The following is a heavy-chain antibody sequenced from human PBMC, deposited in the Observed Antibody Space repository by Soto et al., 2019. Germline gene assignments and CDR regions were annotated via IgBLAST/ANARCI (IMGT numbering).Heavy chain of an antibody. CDR1: GFTFSSYG. Sequence: RGSLRLSCAASGFTFSSYGLTWVRQAPGKGLEWVSFSSATGAGTYYADSVKGRFTISRDNSKNTLYLQMNSLRAEDTAVYYCAKTTGYSSGWYGYWGQGTLVTVSS. CDR2: SSATGAGT. V-gene: IGHV3-23*01. J-gene: IGHJ4*02. D-gene: IGHD6-19*01. CDR3: AKTTGYSSGWYGY.